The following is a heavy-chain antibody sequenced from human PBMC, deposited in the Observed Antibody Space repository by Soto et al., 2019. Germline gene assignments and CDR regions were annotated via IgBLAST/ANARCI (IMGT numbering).Heavy chain of an antibody. CDR3: ARGDATKIVVTTYYAMDV. V-gene: IGHV1-69*12. CDR2: IIPVFDTP. Sequence: QVQLVQSGAGVKKPGSSVKVSCKASGGSLSNYGISWVRQAPGQGLEWMGAIIPVFDTPNYAQKFQDRVTITADESTTTAYMEVRSLTSEDTAVYYCARGDATKIVVTTYYAMDVWGQGTTVTVSS. D-gene: IGHD3-22*01. CDR1: GGSLSNYG. J-gene: IGHJ6*02.